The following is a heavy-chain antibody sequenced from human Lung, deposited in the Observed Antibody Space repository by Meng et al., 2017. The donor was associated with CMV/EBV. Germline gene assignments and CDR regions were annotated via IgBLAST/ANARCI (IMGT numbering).Heavy chain of an antibody. J-gene: IGHJ4*02. D-gene: IGHD2-21*01. Sequence: SCSSSGLTFSSYGMSWVRQAPGKGLEWVSRIGATAGGTYYADSVKGRFTISRDNAKNSLYLQMNSLSAEDTAVYYCAKYSAVGERLYYFDYWGQGT. CDR2: IGATAGGT. CDR3: AKYSAVGERLYYFDY. V-gene: IGHV3-23*01. CDR1: GLTFSSYG.